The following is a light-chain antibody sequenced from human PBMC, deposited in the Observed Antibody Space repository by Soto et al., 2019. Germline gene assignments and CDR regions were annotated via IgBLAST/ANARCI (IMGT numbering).Light chain of an antibody. CDR3: FSYAGSYIWV. CDR1: SSDIGGYNH. V-gene: IGLV2-11*01. Sequence: QSVLTQPRSVSGSPGQSVTISCTGTSSDIGGYNHVSWYQQHPGKAPKLMIYDVSKRPSGVPDRFSGSKSGNTASLTISGLQDEDEADYHCFSYAGSYIWVFGGGTKVTVL. J-gene: IGLJ3*02. CDR2: DVS.